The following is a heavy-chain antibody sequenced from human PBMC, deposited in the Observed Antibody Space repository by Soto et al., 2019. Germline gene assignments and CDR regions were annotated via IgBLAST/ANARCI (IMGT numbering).Heavy chain of an antibody. CDR2: TDFGGNTI. D-gene: IGHD3-16*02. CDR3: ARDSFPNYRNISTYGEPFDP. Sequence: GGSLRLSCAASGFIFNDFDMSWIRQAPGKGLEWLSDTDFGGNTIYYADSVKARFTVSRDNAKNTLYLQMNSLRVEDTAVYYCARDSFPNYRNISTYGEPFDPWGQRTLVTVSS. V-gene: IGHV3-11*01. J-gene: IGHJ5*02. CDR1: GFIFNDFD.